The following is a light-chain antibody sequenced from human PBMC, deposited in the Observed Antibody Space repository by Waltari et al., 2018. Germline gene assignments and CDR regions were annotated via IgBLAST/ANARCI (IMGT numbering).Light chain of an antibody. CDR3: QSADSSGTFYV. V-gene: IGLV3-25*03. Sequence: YELTQPPPVSVSPGQTARITCSGDVLPKQYASWYQQKPGQAPVLVIYKDRERPSGIPERFSGSSSGTTVTLTISGVLAEDEADYYCQSADSSGTFYVFGTGTKVTVL. J-gene: IGLJ1*01. CDR2: KDR. CDR1: VLPKQY.